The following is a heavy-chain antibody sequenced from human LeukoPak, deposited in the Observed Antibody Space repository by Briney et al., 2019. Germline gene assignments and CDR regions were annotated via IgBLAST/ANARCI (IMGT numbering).Heavy chain of an antibody. D-gene: IGHD2-15*01. CDR1: GFIFNNYA. CDR3: ARLVLMWYHLDY. V-gene: IGHV3-23*01. Sequence: GGPLRLSCVASGFIFNNYAMSWVRQAPGKGLEWVSGINGGGGNTYYADSVKGRFTISRDNSKNTLYLQMNSLRAEDTAVYFCARLVLMWYHLDYWGQGTQVTVSS. CDR2: INGGGGNT. J-gene: IGHJ4*02.